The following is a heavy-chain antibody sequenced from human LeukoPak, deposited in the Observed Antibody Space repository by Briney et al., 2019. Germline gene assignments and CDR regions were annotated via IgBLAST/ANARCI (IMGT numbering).Heavy chain of an antibody. V-gene: IGHV1-69*05. Sequence: SVKVSCKASGGTFSSYAISWVRQAPGQGLEWMGGIIPFFGTANYAQKFQGRVTITTDESTSTAYMELSSLRSEDTAVYYCASHSSGSYPYYYYYMDVWGKGTTVTVSS. D-gene: IGHD1-26*01. CDR3: ASHSSGSYPYYYYYMDV. CDR2: IIPFFGTA. J-gene: IGHJ6*03. CDR1: GGTFSSYA.